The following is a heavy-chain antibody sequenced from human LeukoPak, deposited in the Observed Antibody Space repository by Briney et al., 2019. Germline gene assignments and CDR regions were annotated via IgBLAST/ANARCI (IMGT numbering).Heavy chain of an antibody. CDR3: AKVGGSSGNYYYYYMDV. D-gene: IGHD6-6*01. V-gene: IGHV3-21*04. J-gene: IGHJ6*03. Sequence: GGSLRLSCAASGFTFSSYSMNWVRQAPGKGLEWVSSISSSSSYIYYADSVKGRFTISRDNAENSLYLQMNSLRAEDTAVYYCAKVGGSSGNYYYYYMDVWGKGTTVTVSS. CDR1: GFTFSSYS. CDR2: ISSSSSYI.